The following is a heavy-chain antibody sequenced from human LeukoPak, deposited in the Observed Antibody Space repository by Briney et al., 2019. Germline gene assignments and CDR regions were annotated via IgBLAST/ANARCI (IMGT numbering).Heavy chain of an antibody. CDR1: GGSFSGYY. Sequence: SETLSLTCAVYGGSFSGYYWSWIRQPPGKGLEWIGEINHSGSTNYNPSLKSRVTISVDTSKNQFSLKLSSVTAADTAVYYCARGPAGSSSSPRFFDYWGQGTLVTVSS. J-gene: IGHJ4*02. CDR3: ARGPAGSSSSPRFFDY. D-gene: IGHD6-6*01. CDR2: INHSGST. V-gene: IGHV4-34*01.